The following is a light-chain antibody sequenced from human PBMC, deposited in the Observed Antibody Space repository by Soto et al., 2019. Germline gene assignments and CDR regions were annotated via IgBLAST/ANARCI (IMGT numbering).Light chain of an antibody. CDR1: SSDVGGYNH. V-gene: IGLV2-14*01. Sequence: QSALPQPASVSGSPGQSITISCTGSSSDVGGYNHVSWYQQHPGKAPKRMIYEVSKRPSGVSNRFSGSKSGNTASLTISWPQAEDEADYYCNSYTSGSTHVLGTGTKVTVL. CDR3: NSYTSGSTHV. CDR2: EVS. J-gene: IGLJ1*01.